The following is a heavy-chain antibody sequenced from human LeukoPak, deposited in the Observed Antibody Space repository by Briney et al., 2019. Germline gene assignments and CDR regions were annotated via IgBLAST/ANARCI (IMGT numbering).Heavy chain of an antibody. Sequence: ASVKVSCKASGYTFTSYDINWVRQATGQGLEWMGRMNPNSGNTGYAQKFQGRVTMTRNTSISTAYMELSSLRSEDTAVYYCALILTGYSRFDYWGQGTLVTVSS. CDR2: MNPNSGNT. CDR1: GYTFTSYD. V-gene: IGHV1-8*01. J-gene: IGHJ4*02. D-gene: IGHD3-9*01. CDR3: ALILTGYSRFDY.